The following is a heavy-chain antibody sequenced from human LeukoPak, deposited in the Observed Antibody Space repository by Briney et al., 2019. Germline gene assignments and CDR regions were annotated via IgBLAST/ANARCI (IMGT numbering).Heavy chain of an antibody. J-gene: IGHJ4*02. D-gene: IGHD3-3*01. V-gene: IGHV3-21*01. CDR1: GFTFSSYS. Sequence: GGSLRLSCAASGFTFSSYSMNWVRQAPGKGLEWVSSISSSSSYIYYADSVKGRFTTSRDNAKNSLYLQMNSLRAEDTAVYYCAKTMASGYDFWSGYHRDVGIDYWGQGTLVTVSS. CDR2: ISSSSSYI. CDR3: AKTMASGYDFWSGYHRDVGIDY.